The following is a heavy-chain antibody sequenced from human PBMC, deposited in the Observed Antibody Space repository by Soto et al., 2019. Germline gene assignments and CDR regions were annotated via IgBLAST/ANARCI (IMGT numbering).Heavy chain of an antibody. Sequence: PSETLFLTCAVYGGSFSGYYWTWIRQSPEKGLEWIGEVNHSGTTYYNPSLKTRVTISVHTPKNQFSLKLSSVTAADTAVYYCARGIGYCSSINCYSSRRLRFDSWGQGTLVTVSS. CDR3: ARGIGYCSSINCYSSRRLRFDS. CDR2: VNHSGTT. V-gene: IGHV4-34*01. CDR1: GGSFSGYY. J-gene: IGHJ4*02. D-gene: IGHD2-2*01.